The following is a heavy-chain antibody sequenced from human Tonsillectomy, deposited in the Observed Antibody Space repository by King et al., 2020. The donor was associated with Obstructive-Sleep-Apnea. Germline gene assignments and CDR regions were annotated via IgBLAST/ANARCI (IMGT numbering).Heavy chain of an antibody. D-gene: IGHD3-3*01. CDR3: AREGHYDFTGAPFDI. CDR2: TRNKANGYTT. Sequence: VQLVESGGGLVQPGGSLRISCTASGFTVSDHYMDWVRQAPGKGLEWVGRTRNKANGYTTEYAASVKGRFTISRDDSKNSLYLQTTSLKTEDTAVYYCAREGHYDFTGAPFDIWGQGTRVTVSS. J-gene: IGHJ3*02. CDR1: GFTVSDHY. V-gene: IGHV3-72*01.